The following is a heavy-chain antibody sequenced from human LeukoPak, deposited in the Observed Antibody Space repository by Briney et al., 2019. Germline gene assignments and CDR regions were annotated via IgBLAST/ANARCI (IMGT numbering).Heavy chain of an antibody. CDR1: GGSISSGRYY. CDR2: IYTSGST. D-gene: IGHD3-3*01. J-gene: IGHJ5*02. Sequence: KTSETLSLTCTVSGGSISSGRYYWSWIRQPAGKGLEWIGRIYTSGSTNYNPSLKSRVTISVDTSKNQFSLKLSSVTAADTAVYYCARDVSADYDFWSGYPKNWFDPWGQGTLVTVSS. CDR3: ARDVSADYDFWSGYPKNWFDP. V-gene: IGHV4-61*02.